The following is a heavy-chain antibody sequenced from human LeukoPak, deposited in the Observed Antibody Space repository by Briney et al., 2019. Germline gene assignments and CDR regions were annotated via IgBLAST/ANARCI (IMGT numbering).Heavy chain of an antibody. D-gene: IGHD4-11*01. J-gene: IGHJ4*02. CDR1: GGSFSDYY. Sequence: SETLSLTCADYGGSFSDYYWSWIPQSPGKGLEWIGEINHSGSTNYNPSLKSLVTISVDTSKNQFSLKLSSVTAADTAVYYCARTDTNYGYYFDHWGQGTLVTVSS. CDR3: ARTDTNYGYYFDH. V-gene: IGHV4-34*01. CDR2: INHSGST.